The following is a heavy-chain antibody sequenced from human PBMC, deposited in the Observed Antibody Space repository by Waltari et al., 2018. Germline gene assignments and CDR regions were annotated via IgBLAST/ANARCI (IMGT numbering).Heavy chain of an antibody. CDR3: ARASHSSAHLDGMDV. CDR2: IYSGGRT. CDR1: GFTVSSNY. J-gene: IGHJ6*02. V-gene: IGHV3-53*01. D-gene: IGHD3-22*01. Sequence: EVQLVESGGGLIQPGGSLRLSCAASGFTVSSNYMSWVRQAPGKGLEWVSVIYSGGRTYYADSVKGRFTISRDNSKNTLYLQMNSLRAEDTAVYYCARASHSSAHLDGMDVWGQGTTVTVSS.